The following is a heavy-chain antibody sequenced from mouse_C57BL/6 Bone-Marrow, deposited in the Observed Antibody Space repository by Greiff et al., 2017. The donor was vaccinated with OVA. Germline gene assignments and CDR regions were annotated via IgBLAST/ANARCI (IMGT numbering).Heavy chain of an antibody. V-gene: IGHV1-63*01. CDR1: GYTFTNYW. D-gene: IGHD2-4*01. J-gene: IGHJ3*01. CDR3: GRWSVYYDYDRGFAY. CDR2: IYPGGGYT. Sequence: VQLQQSGAELVRPGTSVKMSCKASGYTFTNYWIGWAKQRPGHGLEWIGDIYPGGGYTNYNEKFKGKATLTADKSSSTAYMQFSSLTSEDSAIYYCGRWSVYYDYDRGFAYWGQGTLVTVSA.